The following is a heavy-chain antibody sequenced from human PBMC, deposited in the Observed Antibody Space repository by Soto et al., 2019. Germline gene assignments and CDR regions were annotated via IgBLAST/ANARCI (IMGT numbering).Heavy chain of an antibody. D-gene: IGHD5-18*01. CDR2: IYAAGGSK. J-gene: IGHJ4*02. CDR1: GFNFGYYA. CDR3: AKALGYSYGYAVEY. V-gene: IGHV3-23*01. Sequence: PGGSLRLSCAASGFNFGYYAMFWFRQAPGKGLEWVSTIYAAGGSKYYAGSVKGRFTISRDNSKNTLYLQMNSLRAEDTAVYYCAKALGYSYGYAVEYWGQGILVTVSS.